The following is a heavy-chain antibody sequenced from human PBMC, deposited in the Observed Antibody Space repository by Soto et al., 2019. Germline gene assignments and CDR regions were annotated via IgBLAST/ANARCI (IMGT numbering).Heavy chain of an antibody. CDR1: GFTVSSNY. CDR2: IYSGGST. D-gene: IGHD4-17*01. CDR3: ARDGATVKYYYYYGMDV. V-gene: IGHV3-66*01. Sequence: EVQLVESGGGLVQPGGSLRLSCAASGFTVSSNYMSWVRQAPGKGLEWVSVIYSGGSTYYADSVKGRFTISRDNSKNTLDLQMNSVRAEDTAVYYCARDGATVKYYYYYGMDVWGQGTTVTVSS. J-gene: IGHJ6*02.